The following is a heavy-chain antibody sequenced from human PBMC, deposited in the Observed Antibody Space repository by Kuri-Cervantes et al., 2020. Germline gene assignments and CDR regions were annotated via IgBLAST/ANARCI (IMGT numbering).Heavy chain of an antibody. J-gene: IGHJ4*02. V-gene: IGHV3-33*01. CDR3: ARDANDILNDY. CDR2: IWYDGSNK. Sequence: GGSLRLSCAASGFTFSSYGMHWVRQAPGKGLEWVAVIWYDGSNKYYADSVKGRFTFSRDNAKNSLYLQMNSLRAEDTAVYYCARDANDILNDYWGQGTPVTVSS. D-gene: IGHD3-9*01. CDR1: GFTFSSYG.